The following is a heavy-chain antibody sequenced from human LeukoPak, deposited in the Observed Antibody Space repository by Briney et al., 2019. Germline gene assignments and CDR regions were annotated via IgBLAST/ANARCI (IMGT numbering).Heavy chain of an antibody. CDR2: ITSSSSYI. D-gene: IGHD4-17*01. V-gene: IGHV3-21*04. CDR1: GFTFSSYS. J-gene: IGHJ4*02. Sequence: GGSLRLSCAASGFTFSSYSMNWVRQAPGKGLEWVSSITSSSSYIYYADSVKGRFTISRDNAKHSLSLQMSSLRAADTAVYYCARWTTVTRAFDYWGQGTLVTVSS. CDR3: ARWTTVTRAFDY.